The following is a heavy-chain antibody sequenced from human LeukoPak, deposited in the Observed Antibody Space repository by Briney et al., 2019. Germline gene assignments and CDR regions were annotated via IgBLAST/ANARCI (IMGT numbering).Heavy chain of an antibody. J-gene: IGHJ4*02. CDR2: IYYSGSI. Sequence: SETLSLICTVSGASISSYYWSWIRQPPGRGLEWIGDIYYSGSIKYNPSLKSRVTMSVDTSKNQFSLKLSSVTAADTAIYYCARENPSGYYNRPIDYWGQGTLVTVSS. D-gene: IGHD3-22*01. CDR1: GASISSYY. V-gene: IGHV4-59*01. CDR3: ARENPSGYYNRPIDY.